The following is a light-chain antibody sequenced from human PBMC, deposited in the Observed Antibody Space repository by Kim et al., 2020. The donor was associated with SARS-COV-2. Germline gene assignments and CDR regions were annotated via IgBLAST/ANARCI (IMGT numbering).Light chain of an antibody. V-gene: IGKV1-27*01. CDR3: QKYDNVPLT. CDR2: ATS. J-gene: IGKJ4*01. Sequence: ASIGDRVTITCRASQAINNYLAWYQQKPGKVPRLLIFATSTLQSGVPSRFSGSGSGTDFTLTISTLQPEDVATYYCQKYDNVPLTFGGGTKVDIK. CDR1: QAINNY.